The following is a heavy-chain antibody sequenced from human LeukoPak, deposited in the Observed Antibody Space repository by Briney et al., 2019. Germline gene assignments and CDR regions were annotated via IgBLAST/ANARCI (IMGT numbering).Heavy chain of an antibody. CDR3: ARALYYYDSSGYGYYYYYYGMDA. J-gene: IGHJ6*02. D-gene: IGHD3-22*01. CDR2: INTNTGNP. Sequence: ASVKVSCKASGDTFNTFAISWVRQAPGQGLEWMGWINTNTGNPTYAQGFTGRFVFSLDTSVSTAYLQISSLKAEDTAVYYCARALYYYDSSGYGYYYYYYGMDARGQGTTVTVSS. CDR1: GDTFNTFA. V-gene: IGHV7-4-1*02.